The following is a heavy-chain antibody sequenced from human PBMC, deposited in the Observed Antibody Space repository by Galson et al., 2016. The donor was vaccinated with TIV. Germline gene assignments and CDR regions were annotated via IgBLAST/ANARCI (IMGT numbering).Heavy chain of an antibody. CDR1: GFTFGSYG. D-gene: IGHD6-13*01. V-gene: IGHV3-30*03. CDR2: VSFDRSDK. J-gene: IGHJ4*02. CDR3: ARGFSSYYSDY. Sequence: SLRLSCAASGFTFGSYGMHWVRHGPGKGLEWLAFVSFDRSDKTYADSVKGRFTISRDNFRNTLYLQMSSLRTEDTAVYCCARGFSSYYSDYWGQGTLVTVSS.